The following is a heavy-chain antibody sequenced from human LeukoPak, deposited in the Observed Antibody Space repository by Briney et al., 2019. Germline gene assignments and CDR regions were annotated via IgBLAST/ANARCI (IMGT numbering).Heavy chain of an antibody. CDR2: ISGSTTYT. V-gene: IGHV3-11*05. J-gene: IGHJ3*02. CDR1: GFTFSDYY. Sequence: PGGSLRLSCAASGFTFSDYYMSWIRQPPGKGLEWVSYISGSTTYTNYADSVRGRFTISRDNSKNSLYLQMNSLRAEDTAVYYCVRDREVVAFDIWGQGTMVTVSS. CDR3: VRDREVVAFDI. D-gene: IGHD2-15*01.